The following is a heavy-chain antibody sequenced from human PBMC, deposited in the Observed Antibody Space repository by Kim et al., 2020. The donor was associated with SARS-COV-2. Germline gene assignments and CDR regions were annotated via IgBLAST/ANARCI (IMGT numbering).Heavy chain of an antibody. CDR3: ALYYYDSSGNPIDY. CDR2: ISAYNGNT. V-gene: IGHV1-18*01. CDR1: GYTFTSYG. D-gene: IGHD3-22*01. J-gene: IGHJ4*02. Sequence: ASVKVSCKASGYTFTSYGISWVRQAPGQGLEWMGWISAYNGNTNYAQKLQGRVTMTTDTSTSTAYMELRSLRSDDTAVYYCALYYYDSSGNPIDYWGQGTLVTVSS.